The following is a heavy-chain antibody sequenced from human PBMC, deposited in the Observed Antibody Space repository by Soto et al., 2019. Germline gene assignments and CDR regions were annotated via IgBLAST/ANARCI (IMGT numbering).Heavy chain of an antibody. CDR3: ARRAYSSGWTLNWFDP. CDR2: IYPGDSDT. J-gene: IGHJ5*02. CDR1: GYSFTSYC. Sequence: PGESLKISCKGSGYSFTSYCIGWVRQMPGKGLEWMGIIYPGDSDTRYSPSFQGHVTISADKSISTAYLQWSSLKASDTAMYYCARRAYSSGWTLNWFDPWGQGTLVTVSS. V-gene: IGHV5-51*01. D-gene: IGHD6-19*01.